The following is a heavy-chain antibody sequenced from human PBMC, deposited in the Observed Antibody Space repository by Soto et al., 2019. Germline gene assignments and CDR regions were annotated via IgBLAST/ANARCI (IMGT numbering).Heavy chain of an antibody. CDR1: GFTFSNYA. V-gene: IGHV3-23*01. CDR2: LSGSGSST. D-gene: IGHD3-3*01. CDR3: AKGGGGYYTDVFDI. J-gene: IGHJ3*02. Sequence: GSLRLSCAASGFTFSNYAMTWVRQAPGKGLEWVSTLSGSGSSTYYADSVKGRFTISRDNSKNMLYLQMNSLRDEDTAVYYCAKGGGGYYTDVFDIWGQGTLVTVSS.